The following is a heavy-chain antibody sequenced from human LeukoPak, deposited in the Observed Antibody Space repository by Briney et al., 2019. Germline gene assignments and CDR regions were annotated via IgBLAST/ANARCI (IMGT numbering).Heavy chain of an antibody. CDR3: TGNYYGSGSYACFDY. Sequence: GGSLRLSCAASGFTFSVSAMHCVRQAPGKGLEWVGRIRSTSNGYATAYAASVKGRFTISRDDSKNTEYLQMDSLKTEDTAVYYCTGNYYGSGSYACFDYWGQGTLVTVSS. CDR1: GFTFSVSA. J-gene: IGHJ4*02. CDR2: IRSTSNGYAT. D-gene: IGHD3-10*01. V-gene: IGHV3-73*01.